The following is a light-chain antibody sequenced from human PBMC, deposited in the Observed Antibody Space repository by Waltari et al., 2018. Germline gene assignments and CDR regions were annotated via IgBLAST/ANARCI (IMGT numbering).Light chain of an antibody. CDR2: DVN. CDR3: CSYAGSSTFV. V-gene: IGLV2-23*02. Sequence: QSALTQPATVSGSPTQSITISCTGTSSDVGCYTLVSWYQQHPGRAPKLMIFDVNKRPSGISNRFSGSKSGNTASLTISGLQAEDEADYYCCSYAGSSTFVFGGGTKLTVL. J-gene: IGLJ2*01. CDR1: SSDVGCYTL.